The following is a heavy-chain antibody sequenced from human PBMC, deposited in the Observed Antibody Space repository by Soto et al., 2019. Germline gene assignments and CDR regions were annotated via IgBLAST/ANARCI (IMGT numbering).Heavy chain of an antibody. Sequence: SVKVSCKASGGTFSSYAISWVRQAPGQGLEWMGGIIPIFGTANYAQKFQGRVTITADESTSTAYMELSSLRSEDTAVYYCARQYCGGDCQQYYYGMDVWGQGTTVTVSS. J-gene: IGHJ6*02. V-gene: IGHV1-69*13. D-gene: IGHD2-21*02. CDR1: GGTFSSYA. CDR3: ARQYCGGDCQQYYYGMDV. CDR2: IIPIFGTA.